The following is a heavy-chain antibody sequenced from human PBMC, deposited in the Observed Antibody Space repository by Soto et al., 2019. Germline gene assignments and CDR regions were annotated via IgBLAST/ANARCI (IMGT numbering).Heavy chain of an antibody. V-gene: IGHV3-23*01. D-gene: IGHD3-22*01. CDR3: ANLDYGYYYENGY. CDR1: GFTFSSYA. Sequence: GGSLRLSCAASGFTFSSYAMSWVRQAPGKGLEWVSAISGSGGSTYYADSVKGRFTISRDNAKNSLYLQMNSLRAEDTALYYCANLDYGYYYENGYWGQGTLVTVSS. CDR2: ISGSGGST. J-gene: IGHJ4*02.